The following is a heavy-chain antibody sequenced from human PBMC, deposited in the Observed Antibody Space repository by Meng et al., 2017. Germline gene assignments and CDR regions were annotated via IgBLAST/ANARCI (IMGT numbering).Heavy chain of an antibody. CDR1: GFTFSSYA. V-gene: IGHV3-23*01. CDR3: AKRSITGTTPNYYYGMDV. Sequence: GESLKISCAASGFTFSSYAMSWVRQAPGKGLEWVSAISGSGGSTYYADSMKGRFTISRDNSKNTLYLQMNSLRAEDTAVYYCAKRSITGTTPNYYYGMDVWGQGTTVTVSS. CDR2: ISGSGGST. J-gene: IGHJ6*02. D-gene: IGHD1-20*01.